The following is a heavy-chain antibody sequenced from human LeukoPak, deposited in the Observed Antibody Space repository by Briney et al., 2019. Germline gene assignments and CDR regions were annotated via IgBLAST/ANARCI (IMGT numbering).Heavy chain of an antibody. Sequence: ASVKVSCKASGYTFTSYGISWVRQAPGQGLEWMGWISAYIGNTNYAQKLQGRVTMTTDTSTSTAYMELRSLRSDDTAVYYCARDRNIAAAGTRSLDYWGQGTLVTVSS. CDR3: ARDRNIAAAGTRSLDY. CDR2: ISAYIGNT. J-gene: IGHJ4*02. CDR1: GYTFTSYG. D-gene: IGHD6-13*01. V-gene: IGHV1-18*04.